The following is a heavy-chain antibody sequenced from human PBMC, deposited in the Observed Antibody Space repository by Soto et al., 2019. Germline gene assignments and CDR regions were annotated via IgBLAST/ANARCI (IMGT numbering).Heavy chain of an antibody. CDR1: AFTFSSYG. V-gene: IGHV3-30*18. J-gene: IGHJ6*02. CDR3: AKDCHKWSHYSGMDV. Sequence: PGGSLRLSCAASAFTFSSYGIHWVRQAPGRGLEWVAVISYDGSNKYYADSVKGRFTISRDNSKNTLYLQMNSLRAEDTAVYYCAKDCHKWSHYSGMDVWGQGTTVTVSS. CDR2: ISYDGSNK. D-gene: IGHD1-26*01.